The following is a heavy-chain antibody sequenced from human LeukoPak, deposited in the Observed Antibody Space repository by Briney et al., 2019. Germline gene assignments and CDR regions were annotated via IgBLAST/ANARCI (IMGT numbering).Heavy chain of an antibody. Sequence: PSETLSLTCTVSGGSISSYYWSWIRQPAGKGLEWIGRIYTSGSTNYNPSLKSRVTMSVDTSKNQFSLKLSSVTAADTAVYYCARGGGSSSSRDAFDIWGQGTMVTVSS. J-gene: IGHJ3*02. CDR3: ARGGGSSSSRDAFDI. D-gene: IGHD6-6*01. CDR1: GGSISSYY. CDR2: IYTSGST. V-gene: IGHV4-4*07.